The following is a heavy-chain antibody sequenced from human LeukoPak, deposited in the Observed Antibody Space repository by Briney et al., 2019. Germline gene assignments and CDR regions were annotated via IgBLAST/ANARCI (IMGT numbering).Heavy chain of an antibody. CDR3: ARSQLEAFDI. CDR2: IYSGGST. V-gene: IGHV3-53*01. D-gene: IGHD6-13*01. Sequence: GGSLRLSCAASGFSVSSNYMSWVRQAPGKGLEWVSVIYSGGSTYYADSVKGRFTISRDNSKNTLYLQMNSLRAEDTAVYYCARSQLEAFDIWGQGTMVTVSS. CDR1: GFSVSSNY. J-gene: IGHJ3*02.